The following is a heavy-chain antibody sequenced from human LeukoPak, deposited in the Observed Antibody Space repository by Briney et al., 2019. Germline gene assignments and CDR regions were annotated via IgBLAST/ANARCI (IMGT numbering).Heavy chain of an antibody. Sequence: PGGSLRLSCAASGFTFSRYSMNWVRQAPGKGLEWVSSISSSSIYIYYEDSVKGRFTISRDNAKNSVYLQMNSLRAEDTAVYHCARAGSYCSGSTCYFNWFDPWGQGTLVTVSS. CDR3: ARAGSYCSGSTCYFNWFDP. D-gene: IGHD2-15*01. J-gene: IGHJ5*02. CDR1: GFTFSRYS. CDR2: ISSSSIYI. V-gene: IGHV3-21*01.